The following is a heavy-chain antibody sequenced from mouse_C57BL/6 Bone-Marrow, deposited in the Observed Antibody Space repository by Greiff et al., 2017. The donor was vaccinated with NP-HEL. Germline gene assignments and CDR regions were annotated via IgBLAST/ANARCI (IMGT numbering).Heavy chain of an antibody. D-gene: IGHD1-1*01. Sequence: EVMLVESEGGLVQPGSSMKLSCTASGFTFSDYYMAWVRQVPEKGLEWVANINYDGSSTYYLDSLKSRFIISRDNAKNILYLQMSSLKSEDTATYYCARALYGSSFDDWGQGTTLTVSS. J-gene: IGHJ2*01. CDR3: ARALYGSSFDD. V-gene: IGHV5-16*01. CDR2: INYDGSST. CDR1: GFTFSDYY.